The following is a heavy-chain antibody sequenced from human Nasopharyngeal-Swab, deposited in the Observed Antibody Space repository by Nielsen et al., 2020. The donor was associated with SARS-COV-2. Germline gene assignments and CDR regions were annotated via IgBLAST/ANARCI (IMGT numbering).Heavy chain of an antibody. V-gene: IGHV1-8*01. CDR3: ARVWSSSSWYIMGYYYYGMDV. CDR1: GYTFTSYD. J-gene: IGHJ6*02. CDR2: MNPNSGNT. D-gene: IGHD6-13*01. Sequence: ASVKVSCQASGYTFTSYDINWVRQATGQGLEWMGWMNPNSGNTGYAQKFQGRVTMTRNTSISTAYMELSSLRSEDTAVYYCARVWSSSSWYIMGYYYYGMDVWGQGTTVTVSS.